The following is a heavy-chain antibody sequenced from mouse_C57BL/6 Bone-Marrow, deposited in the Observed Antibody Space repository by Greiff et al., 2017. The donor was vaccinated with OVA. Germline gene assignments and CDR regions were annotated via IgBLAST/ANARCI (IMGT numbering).Heavy chain of an antibody. V-gene: IGHV2-2*01. J-gene: IGHJ4*01. CDR1: GFSLTSYG. Sequence: VQGVESGPGLVQPSQCLSITCTVSGFSLTSYGVHWVRQSPGKGLEWLGVIWSGGSTDYNAAFISRLSTSKDNSKSQVFFKMNSLQADDTAIYYCARNSDSINAMDYWGQGTSVTVSS. D-gene: IGHD2-10*02. CDR2: IWSGGST. CDR3: ARNSDSINAMDY.